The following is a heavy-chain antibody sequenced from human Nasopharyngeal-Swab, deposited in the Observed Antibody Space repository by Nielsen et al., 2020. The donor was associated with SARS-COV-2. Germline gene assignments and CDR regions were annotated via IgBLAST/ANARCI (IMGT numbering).Heavy chain of an antibody. D-gene: IGHD1-26*01. CDR1: WLTVSYTY. CDR2: TEIGGTT. Sequence: GESLNISCAVSWLTVSYTYMSWVRQAPGKGLEWVSVTEIGGTTHYADSVKGRFSISRDRSKNTLCLQMNSLSAEDTAIYYCAKGGSTTWFDHWGQGTLVTVSS. J-gene: IGHJ5*02. CDR3: AKGGSTTWFDH. V-gene: IGHV3-53*01.